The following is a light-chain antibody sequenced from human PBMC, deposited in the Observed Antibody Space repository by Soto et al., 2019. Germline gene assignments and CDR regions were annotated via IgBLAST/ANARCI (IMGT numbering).Light chain of an antibody. J-gene: IGKJ1*01. CDR1: QSVSSSY. CDR2: GAS. Sequence: EIVLTQSPGTLSLFPGERATLSCRASQSVSSSYLAWYQQKPGQAPRLLIYGASSRATGIPDRFSGSGSGTDFTLTINTLGPEDFAVYYCQQYGSSPQPFGQGTKVDIK. CDR3: QQYGSSPQP. V-gene: IGKV3-20*01.